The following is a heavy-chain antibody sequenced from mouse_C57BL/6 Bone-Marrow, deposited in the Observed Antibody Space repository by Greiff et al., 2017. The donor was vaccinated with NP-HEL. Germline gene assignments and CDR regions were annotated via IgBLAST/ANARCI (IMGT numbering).Heavy chain of an antibody. D-gene: IGHD3-3*01. Sequence: EVQLQQSGPELVKPGASVTISCKASGYSFTGYYMNWVKQSPEKSLEWIGEINPSTGGTTYNQTFKAKATLTVDKSSSTAYMQLKILTSEDSAVYYCARGLRGYFDYWGKGTTLTVSS. CDR3: ARGLRGYFDY. CDR2: INPSTGGT. CDR1: GYSFTGYY. V-gene: IGHV1-42*01. J-gene: IGHJ2*01.